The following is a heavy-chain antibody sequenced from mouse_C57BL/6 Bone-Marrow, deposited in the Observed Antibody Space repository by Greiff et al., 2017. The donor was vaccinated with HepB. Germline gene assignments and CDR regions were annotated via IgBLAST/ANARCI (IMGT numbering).Heavy chain of an antibody. CDR2: IWSGGST. D-gene: IGHD2-3*01. CDR1: GFSLTSYG. J-gene: IGHJ2*01. CDR3: ARTGGYYGYFDY. Sequence: QVQLQQSGPGLVQPSQSLSITCTVSGFSLTSYGVHWVRQSPGKGLEWLGVIWSGGSTDYNAAFISRLSISKDNSKSQVFFKMNSLQADDTAIYYCARTGGYYGYFDYWGQGTTLTVSS. V-gene: IGHV2-2*01.